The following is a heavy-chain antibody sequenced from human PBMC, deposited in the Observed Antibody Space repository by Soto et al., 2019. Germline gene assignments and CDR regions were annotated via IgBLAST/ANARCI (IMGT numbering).Heavy chain of an antibody. V-gene: IGHV3-53*01. CDR1: GLTVSGKKY. Sequence: GGSLRLSCAASGLTVSGKKYVAWVRQAPGKGLEWVSALYDVDGSFYADSVKGRFTTSSDSSKTTVYLQMNGLRPDDTAVYYCATWHEREHAYDVWGQGTTVTV. J-gene: IGHJ3*01. CDR2: LYDVDGS. CDR3: ATWHEREHAYDV. D-gene: IGHD1-1*01.